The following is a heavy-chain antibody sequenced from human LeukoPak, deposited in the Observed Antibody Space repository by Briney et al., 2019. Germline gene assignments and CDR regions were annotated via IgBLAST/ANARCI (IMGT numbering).Heavy chain of an antibody. V-gene: IGHV1-2*02. CDR1: GYTFTGFY. D-gene: IGHD2-21*02. CDR2: INPNSGDT. Sequence: ASVKVSCTTSGYTFTGFYMHWVRQAPGQGLEWMGYINPNSGDTTYAQKFQGRVTLTRDTSISTAYLELDSLISDDTAVYYCARVASCAAACYFYFDYWGQGTLVTVSS. CDR3: ARVASCAAACYFYFDY. J-gene: IGHJ4*02.